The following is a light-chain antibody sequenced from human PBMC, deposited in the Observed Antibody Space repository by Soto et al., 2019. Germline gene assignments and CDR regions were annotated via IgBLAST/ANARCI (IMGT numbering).Light chain of an antibody. CDR1: SSDVGGYNY. CDR3: SSYAGSNNFVV. V-gene: IGLV2-8*01. CDR2: EVS. J-gene: IGLJ2*01. Sequence: QSALTQPPSASGSPGQSVTISCTGTSSDVGGYNYVSWYQQHPGKAPNLMIYEVSERPSGVPDRFSGSKSGNTASLTVSGLQAEDEADYYCSSYAGSNNFVVFGGGTKLTVL.